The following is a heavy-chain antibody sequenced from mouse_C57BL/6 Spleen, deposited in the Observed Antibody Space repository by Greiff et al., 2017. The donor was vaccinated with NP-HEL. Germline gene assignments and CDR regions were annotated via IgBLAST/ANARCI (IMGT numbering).Heavy chain of an antibody. CDR1: GFSLTSYG. Sequence: VQLQQSGPGLVQPSQSLSITCTVSGFSLTSYGVHWVRQSPGKGLEWLGVIWSGGSTDYNAAFISRLSIRKDNSKSQVFFKMNSLQADDTAIYYCASHYYGSSYDAMDYWGQGTSVTVSS. J-gene: IGHJ4*01. D-gene: IGHD1-1*01. CDR3: ASHYYGSSYDAMDY. V-gene: IGHV2-2*01. CDR2: IWSGGST.